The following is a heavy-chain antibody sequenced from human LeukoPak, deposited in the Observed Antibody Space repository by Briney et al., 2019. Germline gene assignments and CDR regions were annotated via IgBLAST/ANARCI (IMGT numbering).Heavy chain of an antibody. Sequence: GGSLRLSCAASGFTFSSYGMHWVRQAPGKGLEWVAVISYDGSNKYYADSVKGRFTISRDNSKNTLYLQMGSLRAEDMAVYYCARDITIFGVVTQTGAFDIWGQGTMVTVSS. CDR2: ISYDGSNK. V-gene: IGHV3-30*03. D-gene: IGHD3-3*01. CDR1: GFTFSSYG. CDR3: ARDITIFGVVTQTGAFDI. J-gene: IGHJ3*02.